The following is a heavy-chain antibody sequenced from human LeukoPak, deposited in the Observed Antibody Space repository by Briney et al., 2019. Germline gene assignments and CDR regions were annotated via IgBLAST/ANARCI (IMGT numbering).Heavy chain of an antibody. CDR1: GGTFSSYA. CDR2: IIPILGIA. Sequence: ASVKVSCKASGGTFSSYAISWVRQAPGQGLGWMGRIIPILGIANYAQKFQGRVTITADKSTSTAYMELSSLRSEDTAVYYCAGPQGRFGELVVYWGQGTLVTVSS. V-gene: IGHV1-69*04. D-gene: IGHD3-10*01. J-gene: IGHJ4*02. CDR3: AGPQGRFGELVVY.